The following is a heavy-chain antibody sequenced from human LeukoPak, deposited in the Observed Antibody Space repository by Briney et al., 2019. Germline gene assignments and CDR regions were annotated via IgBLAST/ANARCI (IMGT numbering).Heavy chain of an antibody. Sequence: GRSLRLSCAASGFTFSNYGMHWVRQAPGKGLEWVAVISYDGGTKFSADSVKGRFTISRDNSKDTLYLQMTSLRVEDSAVYYCAKHWEPQSSGWYWSAWGQGGLVSVSS. CDR3: AKHWEPQSSGWYWSA. CDR1: GFTFSNYG. V-gene: IGHV3-30*18. D-gene: IGHD6-19*01. J-gene: IGHJ5*02. CDR2: ISYDGGTK.